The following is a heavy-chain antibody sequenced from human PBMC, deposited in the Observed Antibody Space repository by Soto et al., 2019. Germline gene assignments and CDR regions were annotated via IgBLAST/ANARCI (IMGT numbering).Heavy chain of an antibody. CDR3: AQDRIIVPAAHLY. CDR1: GFTFSSYA. CDR2: ITDTGVNT. J-gene: IGHJ4*02. D-gene: IGHD2-2*01. Sequence: GGSLRLSCAASGFTFSSYAMSWVRQAPGQGLEWVSAITDTGVNTYYADSVKGRFTISRDNSKNTLYLQMNSLRAEDTAVYYCAQDRIIVPAAHLYWGQGTLVTGSS. V-gene: IGHV3-23*01.